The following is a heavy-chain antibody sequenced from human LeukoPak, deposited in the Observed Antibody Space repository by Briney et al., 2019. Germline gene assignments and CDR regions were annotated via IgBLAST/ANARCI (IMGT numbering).Heavy chain of an antibody. V-gene: IGHV3-33*01. CDR2: IWFDGSNK. J-gene: IGHJ4*02. Sequence: GSSLTLSCAASGFTFSSYGMHWVRQAPGKWLEWVAVIWFDGSNKYYADSVKGRFTISRDNSKNTLYLQMNSLRAEDTAVYYCAREAYYYGSGSYLGYWGQGTLVTVSS. D-gene: IGHD3-10*01. CDR1: GFTFSSYG. CDR3: AREAYYYGSGSYLGY.